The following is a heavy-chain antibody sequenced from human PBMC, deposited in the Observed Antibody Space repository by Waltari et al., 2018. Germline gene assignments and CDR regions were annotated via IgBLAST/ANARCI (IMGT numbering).Heavy chain of an antibody. D-gene: IGHD3-3*02. CDR2: IYNSGTT. V-gene: IGHV4-59*01. CDR3: ARGNAIFGTRPRRYWFDP. CDR1: GGSINTFY. J-gene: IGHJ5*02. Sequence: QVHLQESGPGLVKPSETLSLTCSVSGGSINTFYWSWIRQPPGKGLEWIGSIYNSGTTNYNPSLKSRVTISVDTSKNQFSLILTSVTAADTAVYYCARGNAIFGTRPRRYWFDPWGQGTLVTVSS.